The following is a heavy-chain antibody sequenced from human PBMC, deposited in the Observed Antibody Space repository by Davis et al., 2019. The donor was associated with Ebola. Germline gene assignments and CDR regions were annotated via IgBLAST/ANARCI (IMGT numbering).Heavy chain of an antibody. CDR1: GFTVSDKY. J-gene: IGHJ4*02. CDR2: IYNVGRT. Sequence: PGGSLRLSCAASGFTVSDKYMSWVRQAPGKGLEWLSVIYNVGRTYYADSVKGRFTISRDNSKNTLYLQMNSLRAEDTAVYYCARDLGYYGSGNTFFWGRGTLVTVSS. CDR3: ARDLGYYGSGNTFF. V-gene: IGHV3-53*01. D-gene: IGHD3-10*01.